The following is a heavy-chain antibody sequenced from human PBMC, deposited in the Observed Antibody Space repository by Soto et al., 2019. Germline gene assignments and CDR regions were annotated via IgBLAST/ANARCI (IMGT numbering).Heavy chain of an antibody. J-gene: IGHJ4*02. D-gene: IGHD2-15*01. CDR1: GGSVNSGRYY. CDR2: VYYTGST. V-gene: IGHV4-61*03. CDR3: ARVVYCSGGSCYSSHFDY. Sequence: QVQLQESGPGLVKPSETLSLTCTVSGGSVNSGRYYWSWIRQPPGKGLEWIGNVYYTGSTNYNPSLKSRVTISVDTSRNHFSLKLSSVTAADTAVYYCARVVYCSGGSCYSSHFDYWGQGTLVTVSS.